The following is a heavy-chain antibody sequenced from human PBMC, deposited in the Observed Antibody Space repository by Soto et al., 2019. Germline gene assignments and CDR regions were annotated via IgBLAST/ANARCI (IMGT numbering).Heavy chain of an antibody. J-gene: IGHJ4*02. V-gene: IGHV1-3*01. CDR2: INAGNGNT. D-gene: IGHD3-22*01. CDR1: GYTFTSYA. Sequence: RASVKVSCKASGYTFTSYAMHWVRQAPGQRLEWMGWINAGNGNTKYSQKFQGRVTITRDTSASTAYMELSSLRSEDTAVYYCARGGSSGYYPLDYWGQGTLVTVSS. CDR3: ARGGSSGYYPLDY.